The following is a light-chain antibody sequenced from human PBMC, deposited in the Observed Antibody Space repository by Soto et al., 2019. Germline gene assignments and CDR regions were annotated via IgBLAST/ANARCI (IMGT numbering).Light chain of an antibody. CDR3: RSYTSRSTYVV. CDR2: DVS. Sequence: QSALTQPASVSGSPGQSITISCTGTSSDVGGYNYVSWYQQHPGKAPKLMIYDVSNRPSGVSNRFSGSKSGNTASLTISGLQAEDEADYYCRSYTSRSTYVVFGGGTKLTVL. J-gene: IGLJ2*01. V-gene: IGLV2-14*01. CDR1: SSDVGGYNY.